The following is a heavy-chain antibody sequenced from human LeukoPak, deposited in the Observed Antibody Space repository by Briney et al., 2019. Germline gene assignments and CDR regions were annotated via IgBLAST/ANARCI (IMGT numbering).Heavy chain of an antibody. J-gene: IGHJ4*02. CDR3: ARGPYYYDSSGYYEFDY. Sequence: PGGSLRLSCAASGFTFSNYWMSWVRQAPGKGLEWVADIKKDGSEKNQVDSVKGRFTISRDNAKNTLYLQMNSLRAEDTAVYYCARGPYYYDSSGYYEFDYWGQGTLVTVSS. CDR1: GFTFSNYW. D-gene: IGHD3-22*01. CDR2: IKKDGSEK. V-gene: IGHV3-7*01.